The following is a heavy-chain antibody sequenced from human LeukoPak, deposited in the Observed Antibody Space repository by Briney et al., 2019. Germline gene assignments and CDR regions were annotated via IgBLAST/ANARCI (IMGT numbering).Heavy chain of an antibody. CDR2: ISAYNGNT. V-gene: IGHV1-18*01. J-gene: IGHJ4*02. CDR3: ARDKVGPGPPSGYYYDSSGYYYDPFFDY. D-gene: IGHD3-22*01. Sequence: ASVRVSCKASGYTFTSYGISWVRQAPGQGLEWMGWISAYNGNTNYAQKLQSRVTMTTDTSTSTAYMELRSLRSDGTAVYYCARDKVGPGPPSGYYYDSSGYYYDPFFDYWGQGTLVTVSS. CDR1: GYTFTSYG.